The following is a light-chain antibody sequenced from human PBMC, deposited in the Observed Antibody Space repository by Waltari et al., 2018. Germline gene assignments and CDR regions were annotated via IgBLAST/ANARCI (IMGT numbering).Light chain of an antibody. CDR2: GTS. CDR3: QQYNNWPPST. Sequence: EIVMTQSPATLSVSPGERATLSCRASQSVSSNLAWYQQKPGQAPRLLIYGTSPRATGIPARFRGSGSGTEFTLTISSLQSEDFAVYYCQQYNNWPPSTFGQGTKLEIK. V-gene: IGKV3-15*01. CDR1: QSVSSN. J-gene: IGKJ2*02.